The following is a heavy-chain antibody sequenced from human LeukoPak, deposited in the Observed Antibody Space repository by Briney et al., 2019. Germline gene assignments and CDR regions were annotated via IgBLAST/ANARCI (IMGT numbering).Heavy chain of an antibody. D-gene: IGHD3-3*01. J-gene: IGHJ4*02. CDR1: GFTFSTYG. V-gene: IGHV3-30*03. CDR2: ISYDGSNK. CDR3: ARDQKNDYYDFWSGYLRYYFDY. Sequence: GGSLRLSCAASGFTFSTYGMHWVRQAPGKGLEWVAVISYDGSNKYYADSVRGRFTISRDNAKNSLYLQMNSLRAEDTAVYYCARDQKNDYYDFWSGYLRYYFDYWGQGTLVTVSS.